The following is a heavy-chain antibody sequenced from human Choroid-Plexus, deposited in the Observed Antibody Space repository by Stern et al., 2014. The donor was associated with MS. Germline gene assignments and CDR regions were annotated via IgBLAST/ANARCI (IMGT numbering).Heavy chain of an antibody. Sequence: VHLVESGGGVAQPGRPLILSCAASGFTFSNFGMHWVRQAPGKGLEWVALISYDGIDKYYADSVKGRFTIFRDNSKNTLYMHMNSLRAEDTAVYYCAKDRQWSTYFFDYWGQGSLVTVSS. V-gene: IGHV3-30*18. CDR1: GFTFSNFG. J-gene: IGHJ4*02. D-gene: IGHD2-15*01. CDR3: AKDRQWSTYFFDY. CDR2: ISYDGIDK.